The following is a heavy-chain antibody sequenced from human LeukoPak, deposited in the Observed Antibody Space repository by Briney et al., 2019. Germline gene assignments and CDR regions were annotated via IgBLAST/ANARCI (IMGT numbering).Heavy chain of an antibody. D-gene: IGHD5-18*01. J-gene: IGHJ3*02. CDR1: GGTFSSYA. CDR3: ARPGYSYGPSAFDI. CDR2: IIPIFGTA. Sequence: SVKVSCKASGGTFSSYAISWVRQAPGQGLEWMGGIIPIFGTANYAQKFQGRVTITADESTSTAYMELSSLRSEDTAVYYCARPGYSYGPSAFDIWGQGTMVTVSS. V-gene: IGHV1-69*13.